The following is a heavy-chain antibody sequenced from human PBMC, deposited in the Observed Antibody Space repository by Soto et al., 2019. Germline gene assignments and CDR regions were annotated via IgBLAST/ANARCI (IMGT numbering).Heavy chain of an antibody. CDR2: IYYSGTI. V-gene: IGHV4-28*05. CDR3: ATIGGTEGGPIDY. Sequence: QVQLQESGPGLVKPSDTLSLTCAVSGYSISSSNWWAWIRQSPGKGLEWIGHIYYSGTIYYDPSLKGRVPMSVDTSKNQFSLKLSSVTAVKTAVFYCATIGGTEGGPIDYWGQGPRVTVSS. CDR1: GYSISSSNW. J-gene: IGHJ4*02. D-gene: IGHD1-1*01.